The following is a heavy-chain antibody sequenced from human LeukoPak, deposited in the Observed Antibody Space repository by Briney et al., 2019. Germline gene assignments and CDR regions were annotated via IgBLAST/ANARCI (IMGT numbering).Heavy chain of an antibody. CDR1: GGSIISYY. V-gene: IGHV4-59*08. CDR2: IYYSGTT. Sequence: SETLSLTCTVSGGSIISYYWSWIRQPPGKGLEWIGYIYYSGTTNYNPSLKSRVTISVDTSKNQFSLKLSSVTAADTAVYYCARPGIAAPEVDYWGQGTLVTVSS. CDR3: ARPGIAAPEVDY. D-gene: IGHD6-13*01. J-gene: IGHJ4*02.